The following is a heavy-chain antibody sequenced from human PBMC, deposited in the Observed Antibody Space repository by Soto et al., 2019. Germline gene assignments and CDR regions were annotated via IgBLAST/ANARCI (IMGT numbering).Heavy chain of an antibody. CDR2: ISYDGSNK. J-gene: IGHJ5*01. D-gene: IGHD5-12*01. Sequence: GGSLTLSCAASGFTFSSYGMHWVRQAPGKGLEWVAVISYDGSNKYYADSVKGRFTISRDNSKNTLYLQMNSLRAEDTAVYYCAKEPNSGYDFKYWFVYWGQGALVTVSS. CDR1: GFTFSSYG. CDR3: AKEPNSGYDFKYWFVY. V-gene: IGHV3-30*18.